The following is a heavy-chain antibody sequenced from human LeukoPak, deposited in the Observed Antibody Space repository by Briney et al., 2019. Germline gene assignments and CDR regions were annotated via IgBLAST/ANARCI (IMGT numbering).Heavy chain of an antibody. V-gene: IGHV4-39*01. Sequence: SETLSLTCTVSGGSISSYYWGWIRQPPGKGLEWIGSIYYSGSTYYNPSLKSRVTISVDSSKNQFSLKLSSVTAADTAVYYCARHLYSSRWYVYYYYMDVWGKGTTVTISS. CDR3: ARHLYSSRWYVYYYYMDV. J-gene: IGHJ6*03. CDR1: GGSISSYY. D-gene: IGHD6-13*01. CDR2: IYYSGST.